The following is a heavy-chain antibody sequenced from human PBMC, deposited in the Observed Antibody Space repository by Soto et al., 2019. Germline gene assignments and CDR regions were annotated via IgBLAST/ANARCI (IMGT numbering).Heavy chain of an antibody. D-gene: IGHD3-3*01. CDR2: ISYDGSKK. V-gene: IGHV3-30-3*01. CDR1: GFTFSSYA. Sequence: GGSLRLSCAASGFTFSSYAMHWVRQAPGKGLEWVVVISYDGSKKYYADSVKGRFTISRDNSKNTLYLQMNSLRAEDTAVYYCARVTRYYDFWSGYYTGYYYYGMDVWGQGTTVTVSS. CDR3: ARVTRYYDFWSGYYTGYYYYGMDV. J-gene: IGHJ6*02.